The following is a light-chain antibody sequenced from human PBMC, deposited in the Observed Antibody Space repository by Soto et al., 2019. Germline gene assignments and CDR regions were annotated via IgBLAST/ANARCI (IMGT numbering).Light chain of an antibody. CDR2: EGS. V-gene: IGLV2-23*01. CDR3: CSYAGSSYV. Sequence: QSALTQPASVSGSPGQSITISCTGTSSDVGSYNLVSWYQQHPGKAPKLMIYEGSKRPSGVSNRFSGSKSGNTASLTISGLQADDEADYYCCSYAGSSYVFGTGTKLTVL. J-gene: IGLJ1*01. CDR1: SSDVGSYNL.